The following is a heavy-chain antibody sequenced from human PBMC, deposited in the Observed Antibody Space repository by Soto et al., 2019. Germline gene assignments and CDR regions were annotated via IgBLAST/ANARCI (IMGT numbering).Heavy chain of an antibody. Sequence: SETLSLTCTVSGGSISSGGYYWSWIRQHPGKGLEWIGYIYYSGSTYYNPSLKSRVTISVDTSKNQFSLKLSSVTAADTAVYYCARIFLEWLPYYYYYMAVWGKGTTVTVSS. CDR3: ARIFLEWLPYYYYYMAV. CDR1: GGSISSGGYY. D-gene: IGHD3-3*01. V-gene: IGHV4-31*03. J-gene: IGHJ6*03. CDR2: IYYSGST.